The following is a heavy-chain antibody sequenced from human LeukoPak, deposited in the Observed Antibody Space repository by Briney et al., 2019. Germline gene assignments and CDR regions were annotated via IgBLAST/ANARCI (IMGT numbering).Heavy chain of an antibody. J-gene: IGHJ6*04. CDR1: GYSFTSYW. CDR3: ARHNHGSGLESMDV. D-gene: IGHD3-10*01. CDR2: IDPSDSYT. V-gene: IGHV5-10-1*01. Sequence: GESPEISCKGSGYSFTSYWISWVRPMPGKGLEWMGRIDPSDSYTNYSPSFQGHVTISADKSISTAYLQWSSLKASDTAMYYCARHNHGSGLESMDVWGKGTTVTVSS.